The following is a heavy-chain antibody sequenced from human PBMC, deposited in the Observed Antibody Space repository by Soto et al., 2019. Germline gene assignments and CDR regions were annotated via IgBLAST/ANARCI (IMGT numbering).Heavy chain of an antibody. CDR3: ARGGGSTKVDY. V-gene: IGHV4-31*03. Sequence: QVQLQESGPGLVKPSQTLSLTCTVSGGSITSSGYYWSWIRQHPGEGLEWIGFTSNSGSTSYNPSLKSRFTISVDTSSTQFSLNLKSVTAADTAVYYCARGGGSTKVDYWGQGTLVTVSP. D-gene: IGHD2-2*01. CDR1: GGSITSSGYY. CDR2: TSNSGST. J-gene: IGHJ4*02.